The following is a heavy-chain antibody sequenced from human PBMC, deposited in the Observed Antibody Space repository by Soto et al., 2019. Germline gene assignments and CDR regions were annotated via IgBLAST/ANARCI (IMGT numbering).Heavy chain of an antibody. V-gene: IGHV3-23*01. CDR1: GFTFSSYA. Sequence: GGSLRLSCAASGFTFSSYAMSWVRQAPGKGLEWVSAISGSGGSTYYADSVKGRFTISRDNSKNTLYLQMNSLRAEDTAVYYCAKVTIAAAGAWDYYYMDVWGKGTTVTVSS. CDR2: ISGSGGST. J-gene: IGHJ6*03. D-gene: IGHD6-13*01. CDR3: AKVTIAAAGAWDYYYMDV.